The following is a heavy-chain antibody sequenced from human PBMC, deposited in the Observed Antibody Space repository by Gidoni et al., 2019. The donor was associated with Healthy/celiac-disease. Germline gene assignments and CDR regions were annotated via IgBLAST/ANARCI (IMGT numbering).Heavy chain of an antibody. CDR2: ISGSGGST. Sequence: GFTFSSYAMSWVRQAPGKGLEWVSAISGSGGSTYYADSVKGRFTTSRDNSKNTLYLQMNSLRAEDTAVYYCAKNLRITMIVVVTGFDYWGQGTLVTVSS. CDR1: GFTFSSYA. V-gene: IGHV3-23*01. CDR3: AKNLRITMIVVVTGFDY. J-gene: IGHJ4*02. D-gene: IGHD3-22*01.